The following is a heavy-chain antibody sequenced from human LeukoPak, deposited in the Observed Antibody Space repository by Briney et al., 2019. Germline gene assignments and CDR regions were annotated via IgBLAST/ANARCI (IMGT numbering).Heavy chain of an antibody. D-gene: IGHD2-15*01. V-gene: IGHV1-18*01. CDR3: ARAPDCSGGSCYSEFDY. J-gene: IGHJ4*02. CDR2: ISAYNGNT. Sequence: ASVKVSCKASGYTFTSYGISWVRQAPGQGLEWMGWISAYNGNTNHAQKLQGRVTMTTDTSTSTAYMELRSLRSDDTAVYYCARAPDCSGGSCYSEFDYWGQGTLVTVSS. CDR1: GYTFTSYG.